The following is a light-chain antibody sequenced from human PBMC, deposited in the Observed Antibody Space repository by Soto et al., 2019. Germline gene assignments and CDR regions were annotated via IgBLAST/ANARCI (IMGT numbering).Light chain of an antibody. CDR2: EVT. V-gene: IGLV2-8*01. J-gene: IGLJ2*01. CDR3: SSYAGSNNVA. CDR1: SSDVGGYNY. Sequence: QSALTQPPSASGSPGQSVTISCTGTSSDVGGYNYVSWYQQHPGKAPKLVIYEVTKRPSGVPDRFSGSKSGNTASLTVSGLQAEDEAGYYCSSYAGSNNVAFGGGTKVTVL.